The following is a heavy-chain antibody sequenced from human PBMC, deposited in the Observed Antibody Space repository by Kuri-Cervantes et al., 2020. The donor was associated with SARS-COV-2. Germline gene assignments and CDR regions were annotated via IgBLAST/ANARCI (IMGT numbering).Heavy chain of an antibody. V-gene: IGHV3-21*01. CDR3: ARDPVTPGYYYYYGMDV. CDR1: GFTFSSYG. CDR2: IRSRSSYK. D-gene: IGHD4-23*01. J-gene: IGHJ6*02. Sequence: GESLKISCAASGFTFSSYGMHWVRQAPGKGLEWVSSIRSRSSYKYYADSVKGRFTVSRDNAKNSVYLQMNSLRAEDTAVYHCARDPVTPGYYYYYGMDVWGQGTTVTVSS.